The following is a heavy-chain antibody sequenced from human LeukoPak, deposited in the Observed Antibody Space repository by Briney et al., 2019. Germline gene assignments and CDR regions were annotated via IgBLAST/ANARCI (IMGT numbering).Heavy chain of an antibody. Sequence: PGGSLRLSCAASGFTFSSYWMSWVRQAPGKGLEWVANIKQDGSEKYYVDSVKGRFTISRDNAKNSLYLQMNSLRAEDTAVYYCARNVAYDISTGPYGMDVWGKGTTVTVSS. D-gene: IGHD3-9*01. J-gene: IGHJ6*04. CDR1: GFTFSSYW. CDR3: ARNVAYDISTGPYGMDV. CDR2: IKQDGSEK. V-gene: IGHV3-7*03.